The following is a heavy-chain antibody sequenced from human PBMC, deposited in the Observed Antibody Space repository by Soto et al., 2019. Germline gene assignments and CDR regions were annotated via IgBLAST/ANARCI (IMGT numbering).Heavy chain of an antibody. CDR3: ARIEMASIK. CDR1: GASIRSGGYY. V-gene: IGHV4-31*03. J-gene: IGHJ4*02. CDR2: IYYTGST. Sequence: PSETLSLICSVSGASIRSGGYYWSWLRQPPGKGLEWIGHIYYTGSTFYSPSLKSRLTISLDTSKNQFSLDLRSVTAADTAMYYCARIEMASIKWGRGTLVTVSS.